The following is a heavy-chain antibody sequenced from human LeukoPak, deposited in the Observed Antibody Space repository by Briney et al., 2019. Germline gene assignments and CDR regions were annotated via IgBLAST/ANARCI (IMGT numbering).Heavy chain of an antibody. Sequence: GGSLRLSCAASGFTFSSYAMSWVRQAPGKGLEWVSAISGSGGSTYYADSVKGRFTISRDNSKNTLYLQMNSLRAEDTAVYYCAKPPRYSSSWYDYWFDPWGQGTLVTVSS. CDR3: AKPPRYSSSWYDYWFDP. CDR2: ISGSGGST. D-gene: IGHD6-13*01. V-gene: IGHV3-23*01. J-gene: IGHJ5*02. CDR1: GFTFSSYA.